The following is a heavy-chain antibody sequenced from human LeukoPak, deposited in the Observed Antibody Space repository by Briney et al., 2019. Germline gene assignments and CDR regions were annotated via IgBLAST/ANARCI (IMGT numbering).Heavy chain of an antibody. CDR2: ISSSSSYI. CDR3: ASSKGSYYYDSSGYYYFDY. CDR1: GFTFSSYA. V-gene: IGHV3-21*01. J-gene: IGHJ4*02. Sequence: GGSLRLSCAASGFTFSSYAMTWVRQAPGKGLEWVSSISSSSSYIYYADSVKGRFTISRDNAKNSLYLQMNSLRAEDTAVYYCASSKGSYYYDSSGYYYFDYWGQGTLVTVSS. D-gene: IGHD3-22*01.